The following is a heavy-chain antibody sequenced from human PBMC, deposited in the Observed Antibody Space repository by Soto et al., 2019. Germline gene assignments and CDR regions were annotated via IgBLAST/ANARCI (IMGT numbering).Heavy chain of an antibody. D-gene: IGHD2-2*01. V-gene: IGHV4-34*01. CDR1: GGSFSGYY. CDR3: ARYQRCWFARNSWFDP. Sequence: SETLSLTCAVYGGSFSGYYWSWIRQPPGKGLEWIGEINHSGSTNYNPSLKSRVTISVDTSKNQFSLKLSSVTAADTAVYYCARYQRCWFARNSWFDPWGQGTLVTVSS. CDR2: INHSGST. J-gene: IGHJ5*02.